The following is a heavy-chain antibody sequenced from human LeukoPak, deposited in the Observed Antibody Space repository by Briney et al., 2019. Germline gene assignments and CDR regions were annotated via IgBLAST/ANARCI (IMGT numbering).Heavy chain of an antibody. CDR2: IIPIYDTP. V-gene: IGHV1-69*05. J-gene: IGHJ4*02. D-gene: IGHD3-10*01. CDR3: ARGFTVRGPFDY. Sequence: SSVKVSCKASGGTFSSYAIIWVRQAPGQGLEWMGGIIPIYDTPTYAQKFRGRVTIATDKSTSTAYMELSSLRSEDTALYYCARGFTVRGPFDYWGQGTLVTVSS. CDR1: GGTFSSYA.